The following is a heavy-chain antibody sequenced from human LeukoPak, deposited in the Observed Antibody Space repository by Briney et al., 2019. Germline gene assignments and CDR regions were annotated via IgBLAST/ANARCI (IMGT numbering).Heavy chain of an antibody. V-gene: IGHV1-69*04. CDR2: IIPIFGIA. CDR1: GGTFSSYA. D-gene: IGHD6-13*01. Sequence: SVKVSCKASGGTFSSYAISWVRQAPGQGLEWMGRIIPIFGIANYAQKFQGRVTITADKSTSTAYMELSSLRSEDTAVYYCARAQVEGGYQRSIAAAGEGWFDPWGQGTLDTVSS. J-gene: IGHJ5*02. CDR3: ARAQVEGGYQRSIAAAGEGWFDP.